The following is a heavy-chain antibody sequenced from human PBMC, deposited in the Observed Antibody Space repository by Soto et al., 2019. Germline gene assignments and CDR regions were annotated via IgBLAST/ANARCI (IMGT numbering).Heavy chain of an antibody. J-gene: IGHJ6*02. D-gene: IGHD4-17*01. Sequence: EVQLVESGGGLVKPGGSLRLSCAASGFTFSSYSMNWVRQAPGKGLEWVSSISSRTNYMYYADSVKGRVTISRDDAKNSLYLQMNSLRAEDTAVYYCARMGSVTTFSWSDYYYGMDVWGQGTTVTVSS. V-gene: IGHV3-21*01. CDR2: ISSRTNYM. CDR1: GFTFSSYS. CDR3: ARMGSVTTFSWSDYYYGMDV.